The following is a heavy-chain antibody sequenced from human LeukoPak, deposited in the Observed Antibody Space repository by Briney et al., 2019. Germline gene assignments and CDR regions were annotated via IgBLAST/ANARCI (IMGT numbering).Heavy chain of an antibody. CDR2: ISWNSGSI. Sequence: PGGSLRLSCAASGFTFSGYSMNWVRQAPGKGLEWVSGISWNSGSIGYADSVKGRFTISRDNAKNSLYLQMNSLRAEDTALYYCAKAGYYYDSSGFFDYWGQGTLVTVSS. J-gene: IGHJ4*02. CDR1: GFTFSGYS. V-gene: IGHV3-9*01. CDR3: AKAGYYYDSSGFFDY. D-gene: IGHD3-22*01.